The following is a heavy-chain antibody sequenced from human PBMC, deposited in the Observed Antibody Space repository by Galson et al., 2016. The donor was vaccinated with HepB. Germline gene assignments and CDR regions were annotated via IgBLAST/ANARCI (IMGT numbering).Heavy chain of an antibody. J-gene: IGHJ4*02. Sequence: SLRLSCAASGFTFSNYWMHWVRQAPGKGLVWVSRINSDGTNTRHADSVTGRFTISRDNAKNTLYLQMNSLRAEDTATYYCARGVLEISTTTAGYWGQGTLVTVSS. D-gene: IGHD5-24*01. CDR3: ARGVLEISTTTAGY. CDR1: GFTFSNYW. V-gene: IGHV3-74*01. CDR2: INSDGTNT.